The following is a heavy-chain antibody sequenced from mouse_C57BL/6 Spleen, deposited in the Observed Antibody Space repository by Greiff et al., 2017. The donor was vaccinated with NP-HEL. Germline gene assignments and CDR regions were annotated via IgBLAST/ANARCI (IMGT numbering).Heavy chain of an antibody. J-gene: IGHJ2*01. Sequence: VMLVESGAELVKPGASVKISCKASGYAFSSYWMNWVKQRPGKGLEWIGQIYPGDGDTNYNGKFKGKATLTADKSSSTAYMQLSSLTSEDSAVYFCARGGVDYDFDYWGQGTTLTVSS. CDR1: GYAFSSYW. V-gene: IGHV1-80*01. D-gene: IGHD2-4*01. CDR2: IYPGDGDT. CDR3: ARGGVDYDFDY.